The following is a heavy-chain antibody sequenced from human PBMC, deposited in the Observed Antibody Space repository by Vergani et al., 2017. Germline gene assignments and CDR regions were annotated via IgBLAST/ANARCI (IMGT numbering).Heavy chain of an antibody. CDR2: IRNKAYGGTT. V-gene: IGHV3-49*04. D-gene: IGHD5-18*01. CDR1: GFSFNTYG. CDR3: SRGRGYSFGYSDY. Sequence: VQLVETGGGMVQPGGSLRLYCATSGFSFNTYGAHWVRQAPGKGLEWVAFIRNKAYGGTTEYAASVKGRFTISRDDSKRLAYLQLSGLKTEDTAVYFCSRGRGYSFGYSDYWGQGTLVTVSS. J-gene: IGHJ4*02.